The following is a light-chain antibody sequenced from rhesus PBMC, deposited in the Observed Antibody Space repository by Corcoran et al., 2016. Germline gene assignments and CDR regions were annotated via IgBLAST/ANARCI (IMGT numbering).Light chain of an antibody. CDR1: ENVNNY. CDR2: KAS. Sequence: DIQMTQSPSSLSASVGDRVTITCRASENVNNYLNWYQQKPGKAPKLLIYKASTLQSGVPSRFSGSGAGKDYTFTISSLQPEDGATYYCQHGYGTHRTFGQGTKVEIK. V-gene: IGKV1-74*01. J-gene: IGKJ1*01. CDR3: QHGYGTHRT.